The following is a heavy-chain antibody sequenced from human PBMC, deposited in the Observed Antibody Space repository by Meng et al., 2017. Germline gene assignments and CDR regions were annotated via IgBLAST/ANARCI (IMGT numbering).Heavy chain of an antibody. D-gene: IGHD3-10*01. CDR3: AREGSGSYYRFGWFDP. Sequence: HVSQVQVGEWGKKPGDPVKVSCKASGFTFTGYYMHWVRQAPGQGLEWMGWINPNSGGTNYAQKFQGRVTMTRDTSISTAYMELSRLRSDDTAVYYCAREGSGSYYRFGWFDPWGQGTLVTVSS. V-gene: IGHV1-2*02. J-gene: IGHJ5*02. CDR1: GFTFTGYY. CDR2: INPNSGGT.